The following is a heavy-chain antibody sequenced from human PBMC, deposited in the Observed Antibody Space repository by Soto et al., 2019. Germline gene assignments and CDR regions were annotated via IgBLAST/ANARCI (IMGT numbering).Heavy chain of an antibody. CDR1: GFPFANFL. Sequence: SLRPSCTGSGFPFANFLMSWFRQAPGKGLEWVGFIRSQPYGGTTQYAASVRGRFTISRDDSKGIAYLQMNSLKSEDSGVYYCIGSFPFWGQGTLVTVSS. CDR2: IRSQPYGGTT. V-gene: IGHV3-49*03. D-gene: IGHD3-10*01. J-gene: IGHJ1*01. CDR3: IGSFPF.